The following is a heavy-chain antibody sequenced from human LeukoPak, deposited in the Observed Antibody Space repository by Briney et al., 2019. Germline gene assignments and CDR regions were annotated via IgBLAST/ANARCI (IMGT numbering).Heavy chain of an antibody. D-gene: IGHD3-9*01. V-gene: IGHV1-46*01. CDR2: INPSGGST. Sequence: ASVKVSCKASGYTFTSYYMHWVRQAPGQGLEWMGIINPSGGSTSYAQKFQGRVTMTRDTSKNQFSLKLSSVTAADTAVYYCARLTLWGYFDWLPNDYWGQGTLVTVSS. CDR3: ARLTLWGYFDWLPNDY. CDR1: GYTFTSYY. J-gene: IGHJ4*02.